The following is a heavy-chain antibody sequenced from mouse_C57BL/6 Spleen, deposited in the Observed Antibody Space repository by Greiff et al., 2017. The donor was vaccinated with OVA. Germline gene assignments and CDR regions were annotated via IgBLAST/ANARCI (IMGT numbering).Heavy chain of an antibody. V-gene: IGHV5-6*01. CDR1: GFTFSSYG. Sequence: EVQLVESGGDLVKPGGSLKLSCAASGFTFSSYGMSWVRQTPDKRLEWVATISSGGSYTYYPDSVKGRFTISRDNAKNTLYLQMSSLKSEDTAMYYCARAGGNYEWYFDVWGTGTTVTVSS. CDR2: ISSGGSYT. D-gene: IGHD2-1*01. CDR3: ARAGGNYEWYFDV. J-gene: IGHJ1*03.